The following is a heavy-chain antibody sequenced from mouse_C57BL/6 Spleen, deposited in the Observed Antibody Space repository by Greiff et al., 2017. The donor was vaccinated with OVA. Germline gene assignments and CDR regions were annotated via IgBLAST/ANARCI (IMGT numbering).Heavy chain of an antibody. CDR1: GYTFTSYW. D-gene: IGHD1-1*01. Sequence: QVHVKQPGAELVRPGTSVKLSCKASGYTFTSYWMHWVKQRPGQGLEWIGVIDPSDSYTNYNQKFKGKATLTVDTSSSTAYMQLSSLTSEDSAVYYCARWDGSKYYFDYWGQGTTLTVSS. V-gene: IGHV1-59*01. CDR3: ARWDGSKYYFDY. J-gene: IGHJ2*01. CDR2: IDPSDSYT.